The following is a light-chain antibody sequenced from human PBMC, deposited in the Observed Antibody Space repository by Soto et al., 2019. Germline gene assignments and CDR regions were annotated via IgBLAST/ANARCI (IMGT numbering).Light chain of an antibody. Sequence: EIVMTQSPATLSVSPGESATLSCRASQSVSTNLAWYQQRPGQAPSLVIYGASARATGVPARFSGGGSGTEFTLTISSLQSEDFAVYYCQHYNNWPFPFGQGTKLEIK. V-gene: IGKV3-15*01. CDR2: GAS. CDR1: QSVSTN. J-gene: IGKJ2*01. CDR3: QHYNNWPFP.